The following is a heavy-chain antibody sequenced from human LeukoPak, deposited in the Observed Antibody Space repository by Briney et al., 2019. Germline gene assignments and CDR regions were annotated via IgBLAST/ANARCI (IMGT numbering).Heavy chain of an antibody. V-gene: IGHV1-18*01. CDR1: GYTFTSYG. CDR2: ISAYNGNT. D-gene: IGHD3-10*01. Sequence: ASVKVSCKASGYTFTSYGISWVRQAPGQGLEWMGWISAYNGNTNYAQKLQGRVTMTTDTSTSTAYMELRSLRSDDTAVYYCARDPNYHGSGSYYIDNWFDPWGQGTLVTVSS. J-gene: IGHJ5*02. CDR3: ARDPNYHGSGSYYIDNWFDP.